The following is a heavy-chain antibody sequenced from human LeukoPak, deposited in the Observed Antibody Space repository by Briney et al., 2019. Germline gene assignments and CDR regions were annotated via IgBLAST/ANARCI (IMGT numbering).Heavy chain of an antibody. D-gene: IGHD2-2*01. CDR2: INPNSGGT. V-gene: IGHV1-2*02. CDR1: GGTFSSYA. Sequence: ASVKVSCKASGGTFSSYAISWVRQAPGQGLEWMGWINPNSGGTNYAQKFQGRVTMTRDTSISTAYMELSRLRSDDTAVYHCARVVVVPAATSNYYYYYYVDVWGKGTTVTVSS. J-gene: IGHJ6*03. CDR3: ARVVVVPAATSNYYYYYYVDV.